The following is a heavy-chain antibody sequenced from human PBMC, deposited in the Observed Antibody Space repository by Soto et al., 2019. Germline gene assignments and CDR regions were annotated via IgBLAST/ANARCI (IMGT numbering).Heavy chain of an antibody. CDR1: GYTFTSYD. D-gene: IGHD6-13*01. CDR3: ARVYSDPRLYYYYYYMDV. J-gene: IGHJ6*03. V-gene: IGHV1-8*01. CDR2: MNPNSGNT. Sequence: GASVKVSCKASGYTFTSYDINGVRQATGQGLEWMGWMNPNSGNTGYAQKFQGRVTMTRNTSISTAYMELSSLRSEDTAVYYCARVYSDPRLYYYYYYMDVWGKGTTVTVS.